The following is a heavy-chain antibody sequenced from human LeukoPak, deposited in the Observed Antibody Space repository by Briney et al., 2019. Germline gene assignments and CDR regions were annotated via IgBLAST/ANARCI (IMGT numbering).Heavy chain of an antibody. V-gene: IGHV3-21*01. CDR1: GFTFSIYS. CDR2: ISSSSSYI. Sequence: GGSLRLSCAASGFTFSIYSMNWVRQAPGKGLEWVSSISSSSSYIYYADSVKGRFTISRDNAKNSLYLQMNSLRAEDTAVYYCARAIVVVPAAMLDYWGQGTLVTVSS. CDR3: ARAIVVVPAAMLDY. D-gene: IGHD2-2*01. J-gene: IGHJ4*02.